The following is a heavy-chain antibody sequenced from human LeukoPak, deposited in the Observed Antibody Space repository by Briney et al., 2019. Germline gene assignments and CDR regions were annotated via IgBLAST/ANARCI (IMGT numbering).Heavy chain of an antibody. J-gene: IGHJ6*02. Sequence: ASVEVSCKASGYTFTSYGISWVRQAPGQGLEWMGWISAYNGNTNYAQKLQGRVTMTTDTSTSTAYMELRSLRSDDTAVYYCARERRTIFGVVINYYYYYGMDVWGQGTTVTVSS. CDR1: GYTFTSYG. CDR3: ARERRTIFGVVINYYYYYGMDV. CDR2: ISAYNGNT. D-gene: IGHD3-3*01. V-gene: IGHV1-18*01.